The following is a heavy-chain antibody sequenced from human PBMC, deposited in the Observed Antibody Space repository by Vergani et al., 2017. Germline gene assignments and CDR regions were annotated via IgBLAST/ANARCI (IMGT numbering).Heavy chain of an antibody. Sequence: QVQLQQWGAGLLKPSETLSLTCAVYGGSFSGYYWSWIRQPPGKGLEWIGEINHSGSTNYNPSLKSRVTISVDTSKNQFSLKLSSVTAADTAVYYCARGSGSGYGAFDIWGQGTMVTVSS. J-gene: IGHJ3*02. D-gene: IGHD3-10*01. V-gene: IGHV4-34*01. CDR2: INHSGST. CDR3: ARGSGSGYGAFDI. CDR1: GGSFSGYY.